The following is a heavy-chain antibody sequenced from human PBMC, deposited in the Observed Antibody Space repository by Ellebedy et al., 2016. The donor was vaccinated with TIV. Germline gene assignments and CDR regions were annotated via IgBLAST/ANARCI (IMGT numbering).Heavy chain of an antibody. D-gene: IGHD4-17*01. J-gene: IGHJ6*02. V-gene: IGHV3-66*01. CDR3: ARVATVTTDYYYGMDV. CDR2: IYSGGST. CDR1: GFTVSSNY. Sequence: GESLKISXAASGFTVSSNYMSWVRQAPGKGLEWVSVIYSGGSTYYADSVKGRFTISRDNSKNTLYLQMNSLRAEDTAVYYCARVATVTTDYYYGMDVWGQGTTVTVSS.